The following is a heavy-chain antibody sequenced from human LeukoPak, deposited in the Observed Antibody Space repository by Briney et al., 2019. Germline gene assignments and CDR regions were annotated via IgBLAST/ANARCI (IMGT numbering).Heavy chain of an antibody. CDR3: ATYDVMNGCLDY. CDR1: GLTFSNFA. CDR2: ISGGAEST. Sequence: GGSLRLSCAVSGLTFSNFAMAWVRQAPGKGLDWVAGISGGAESTYYGGSAKGRFTISRDNSKNTVDLEMNSLRAEDTAVYFCATYDVMNGCLDYWGQGAQVTVSS. J-gene: IGHJ4*02. D-gene: IGHD3/OR15-3a*01. V-gene: IGHV3-23*01.